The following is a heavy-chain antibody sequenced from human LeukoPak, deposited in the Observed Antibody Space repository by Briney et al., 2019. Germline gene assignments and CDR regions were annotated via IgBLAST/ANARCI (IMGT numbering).Heavy chain of an antibody. CDR3: ARGRWFDP. CDR1: GFTFSIYE. Sequence: PGGSLRLSCAASGFTFSIYEMNWVRQAPGKGLEWVSFISGSGSTIHFADSVKGRFTISRDNAKNSLYLQVNSLRGEDTAVYYCARGRWFDPWGQGTLVTVSS. CDR2: ISGSGSTI. J-gene: IGHJ5*02. V-gene: IGHV3-48*03.